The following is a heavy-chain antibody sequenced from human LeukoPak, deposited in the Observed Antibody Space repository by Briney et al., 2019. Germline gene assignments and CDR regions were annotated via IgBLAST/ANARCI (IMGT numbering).Heavy chain of an antibody. CDR3: ARDGNQRWASDY. CDR2: ISSSSSYI. D-gene: IGHD1-14*01. J-gene: IGHJ4*02. V-gene: IGHV3-21*01. Sequence: GGSLRLSCAASGFTFSSYSMNWVRQAPGKGLEWVSSISSSSSYIYYADSVKGRFTISRDNAKNSLYLQMNSLRAEDTAVYYCARDGNQRWASDYWGQGTLVTVSS. CDR1: GFTFSSYS.